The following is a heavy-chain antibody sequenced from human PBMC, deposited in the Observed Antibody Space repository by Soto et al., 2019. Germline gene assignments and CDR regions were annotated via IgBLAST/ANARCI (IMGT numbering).Heavy chain of an antibody. V-gene: IGHV3-21*01. J-gene: IGHJ4*02. Sequence: GGSLRLSCAASGFTFSTYDMNWVRQAPGKGLEWVSFISSSSSYIYYAAPVKGRFTISRDNAKNSLFLQMNSLRAEDTAVYYCATHTVPTDYWGQGTLVTVSS. CDR3: ATHTVPTDY. CDR2: ISSSSSYI. CDR1: GFTFSTYD. D-gene: IGHD4-4*01.